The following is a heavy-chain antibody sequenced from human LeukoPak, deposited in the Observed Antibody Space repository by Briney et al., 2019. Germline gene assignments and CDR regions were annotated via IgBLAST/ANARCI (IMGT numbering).Heavy chain of an antibody. D-gene: IGHD5-18*01. J-gene: IGHJ3*02. V-gene: IGHV4-59*01. CDR3: ARADTAMGTDAFDI. CDR2: IYYSGST. CDR1: GVSISSNY. Sequence: SETLPLTCTVSGVSISSNYWGWIRQPPGKGLEWIGYIYYSGSTNYNPSLKSRVTISVDTSKNQFSLKLSSVTAADTAVYYCARADTAMGTDAFDIWGQGTMVTVSS.